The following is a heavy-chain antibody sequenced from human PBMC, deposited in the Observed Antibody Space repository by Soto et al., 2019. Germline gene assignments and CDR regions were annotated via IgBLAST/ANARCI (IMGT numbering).Heavy chain of an antibody. CDR2: ISYDGSNK. Sequence: PGGSLRLSCAASGFTFSSYGMHWVRQAPGKGLEWVAVISYDGSNKYYADSVKGRFTISRDNSKNTLYLQMNSLRAEDTAVYYCAKERGADCSGGSCYFNYWGQGTLVTVSS. CDR1: GFTFSSYG. J-gene: IGHJ4*02. CDR3: AKERGADCSGGSCYFNY. D-gene: IGHD2-15*01. V-gene: IGHV3-30*18.